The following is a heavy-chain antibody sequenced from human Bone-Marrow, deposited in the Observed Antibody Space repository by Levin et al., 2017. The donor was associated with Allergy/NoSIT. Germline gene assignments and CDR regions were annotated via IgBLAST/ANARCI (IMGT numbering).Heavy chain of an antibody. CDR3: VRENWVFDY. V-gene: IGHV3-74*01. J-gene: IGHJ4*02. Sequence: PRGSPRLSCAASGFTFSYIWMNWVRQVPGRGLVWVAQINGDGRSTNYADSVKGRFTISRDNAKNTLYLQMNSLRAEDTAVYYCVRENWVFDYWGQGTLVTVSS. CDR2: INGDGRST. CDR1: GFTFSYIW. D-gene: IGHD7-27*01.